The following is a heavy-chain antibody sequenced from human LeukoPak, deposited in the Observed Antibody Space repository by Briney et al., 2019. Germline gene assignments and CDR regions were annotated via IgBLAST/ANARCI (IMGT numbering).Heavy chain of an antibody. J-gene: IGHJ4*02. Sequence: GASVKVSCKASGYTFTGYYMHWVRQAPGQGLEWMGWINPNSGGTNYAQKFQGRVTMTRDTSISTAYMELSSLRSEDTAVYYCARDASSGTKFDYWGQGTLVTVSS. V-gene: IGHV1-2*02. D-gene: IGHD6-19*01. CDR1: GYTFTGYY. CDR2: INPNSGGT. CDR3: ARDASSGTKFDY.